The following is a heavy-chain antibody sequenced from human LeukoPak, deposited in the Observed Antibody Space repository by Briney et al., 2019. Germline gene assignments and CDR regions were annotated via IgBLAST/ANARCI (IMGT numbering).Heavy chain of an antibody. D-gene: IGHD6-19*01. CDR2: ISPYNGNT. Sequence: AASVKVSCKTSGYSFTNYGINWVRQAPGQGLEWMGWISPYNGNTNYAQKLQGRVTMTTDTSTSTAYMELGSLRSDDTAVFYCARARQQWLPGDIFDIWGQGTMVTVSS. CDR1: GYSFTNYG. CDR3: ARARQQWLPGDIFDI. J-gene: IGHJ3*02. V-gene: IGHV1-18*01.